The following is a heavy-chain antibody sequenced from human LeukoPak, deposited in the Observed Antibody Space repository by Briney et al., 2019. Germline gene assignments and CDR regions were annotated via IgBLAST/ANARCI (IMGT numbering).Heavy chain of an antibody. CDR3: ARDSSWNYYDSSGHFDY. Sequence: SVTVSYKASGYTFPRYGIIWVRQAPAQGLEWVGWISAYNGNTNYAQTPQGRVTMTIDSSTSTAYMELRSLRSDDTAVYYCARDSSWNYYDSSGHFDYWGQGTLVTVSS. D-gene: IGHD3-22*01. V-gene: IGHV1-18*01. CDR1: GYTFPRYG. CDR2: ISAYNGNT. J-gene: IGHJ4*02.